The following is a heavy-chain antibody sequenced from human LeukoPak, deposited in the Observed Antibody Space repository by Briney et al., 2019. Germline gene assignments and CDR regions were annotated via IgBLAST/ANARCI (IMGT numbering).Heavy chain of an antibody. CDR3: ARETDSGSYNDY. CDR2: IYHSGST. D-gene: IGHD1-26*01. J-gene: IGHJ4*02. V-gene: IGHV4-4*02. Sequence: SGTLTLTCGVSGGSISSSNWWSWVRQPPGKGLEWIGEIYHSGSTNYNPSLKSRVTISVDKSKNQFSLKLSSVTAADTAVYYCARETDSGSYNDYWGQGTLVTVSS. CDR1: GGSISSSNW.